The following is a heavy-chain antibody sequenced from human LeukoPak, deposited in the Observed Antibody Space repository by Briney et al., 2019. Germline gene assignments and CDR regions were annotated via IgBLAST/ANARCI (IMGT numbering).Heavy chain of an antibody. CDR2: IYYSGST. J-gene: IGHJ5*02. D-gene: IGHD2-2*01. V-gene: IGHV4-31*03. CDR1: GGSISSGGYY. Sequence: SETLSLTCTVSGGSISSGGYYWSWIRQHPGKGLEWIGYIYYSGSTYYNPSLKSRVTISVDTSKNQFSLKLSSVTAADTAVYYCAKDSIVVVPAAPSGWFDPWGQGTLVTVSS. CDR3: AKDSIVVVPAAPSGWFDP.